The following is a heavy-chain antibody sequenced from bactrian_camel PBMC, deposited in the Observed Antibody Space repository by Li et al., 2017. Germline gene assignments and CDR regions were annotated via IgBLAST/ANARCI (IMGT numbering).Heavy chain of an antibody. J-gene: IGHJ4*01. CDR3: AARSQYGGGGYCDVNFGTVFFDM. V-gene: IGHV3S53*01. CDR1: GSADNLRY. CDR2: IDSPGTI. Sequence: QVQLVESGGGSVQAGGPLTLSCEVSGSADNLRYMAWFRQAPGKERVGVAKIDSPGTITYADSVKGRFLVSKVEEKNALHLYMNNLKPEDTATYYCAARSQYGGGGYCDVNFGTVFFDMWGQGTQVTVS. D-gene: IGHD7*01.